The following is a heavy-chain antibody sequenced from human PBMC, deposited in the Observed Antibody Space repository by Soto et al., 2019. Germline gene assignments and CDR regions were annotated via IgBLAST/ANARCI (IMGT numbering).Heavy chain of an antibody. J-gene: IGHJ4*02. CDR2: MNPNSGNT. Sequence: ASVKVSCKASGYTFTSYDINWVRQATGQGLEWMGWMNPNSGNTGYAQKFQGRVTMTRNTSISTAYIELSSLRSEHPDVYYCARGTQWLLKAPGNDYWGQGTLVTGSS. V-gene: IGHV1-8*01. CDR1: GYTFTSYD. CDR3: ARGTQWLLKAPGNDY. D-gene: IGHD3-22*01.